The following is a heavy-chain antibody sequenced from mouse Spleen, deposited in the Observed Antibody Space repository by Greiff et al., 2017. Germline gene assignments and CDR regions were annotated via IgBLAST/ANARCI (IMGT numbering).Heavy chain of an antibody. D-gene: IGHD4-1*01. Sequence: VQLQQSGAELARPGASVKMSCKASGYTFTSYTMHWVKQRPGQGLERIGYINPSSGYTKYNQKFKDKATLTADKSSSTAYMQLSSLTSEDSAVYYCARRANWEYFDYWGQGTTLTVSS. CDR1: GYTFTSYT. J-gene: IGHJ2*01. CDR3: ARRANWEYFDY. CDR2: INPSSGYT. V-gene: IGHV1-4*01.